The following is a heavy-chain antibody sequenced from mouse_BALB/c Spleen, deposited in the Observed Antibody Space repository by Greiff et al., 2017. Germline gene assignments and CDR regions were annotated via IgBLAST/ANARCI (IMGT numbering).Heavy chain of an antibody. V-gene: IGHV2-9*02. J-gene: IGHJ3*01. CDR2: IWAGGST. CDR3: ARDKGNYDRYDRFAY. Sequence: VQLQESGPGLVAPSQSLSITCTVSGFSLTSYGVHWVRQPPGKGLEWLGVIWAGGSTNYNSALMSRLSISKDNSKSQVFLKMNSLQTDDTAMYYCARDKGNYDRYDRFAYWGQGTLVTVSA. D-gene: IGHD2-14*01. CDR1: GFSLTSYG.